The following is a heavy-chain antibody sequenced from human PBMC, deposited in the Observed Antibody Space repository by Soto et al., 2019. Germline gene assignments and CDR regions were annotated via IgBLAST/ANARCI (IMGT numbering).Heavy chain of an antibody. V-gene: IGHV1-69*13. J-gene: IGHJ6*02. CDR2: IIPIFGTA. CDR3: ARRYAYSYGYDYYGMDV. D-gene: IGHD5-18*01. Sequence: GASVKFSCKASGGTFSSYAISWVRQAPGQGLEWMGGIIPIFGTANYAQKFQGRVTITADESTSTAYMELSSLRSEDTAVYYCARRYAYSYGYDYYGMDVWGQGTTVTVSS. CDR1: GGTFSSYA.